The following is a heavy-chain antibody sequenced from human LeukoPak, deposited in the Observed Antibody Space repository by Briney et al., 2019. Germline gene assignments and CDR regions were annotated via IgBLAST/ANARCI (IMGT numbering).Heavy chain of an antibody. V-gene: IGHV1-69*05. J-gene: IGHJ4*02. CDR2: IIPIFGTA. D-gene: IGHD3-3*01. CDR3: ARVRYYDFWSGYSPFDY. Sequence: SVKVSCKASGYTFTSYGISWVRQAPGQGLEWMGWIIPIFGTANYAQKFQGRVTITTDESTSTAYMELSSLRSEDTAVYYCARVRYYDFWSGYSPFDYWGQGTLVTVSS. CDR1: GYTFTSYG.